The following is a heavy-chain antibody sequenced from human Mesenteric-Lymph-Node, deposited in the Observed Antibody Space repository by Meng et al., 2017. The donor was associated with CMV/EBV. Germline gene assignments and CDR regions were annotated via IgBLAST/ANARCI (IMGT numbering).Heavy chain of an antibody. CDR1: GFAFSSYA. J-gene: IGHJ4*02. CDR2: ISYDGSVK. CDR3: ARDFTIFGLITYFDF. Sequence: SGFAFSSYAIHWVRQTPGKGLEWVAVISYDGSVKSYADSVKGRFTISRDNSENTLYLQMHSLRAEDTAVYYCARDFTIFGLITYFDFWGQGTLVTVSS. V-gene: IGHV3-30*04. D-gene: IGHD3-3*01.